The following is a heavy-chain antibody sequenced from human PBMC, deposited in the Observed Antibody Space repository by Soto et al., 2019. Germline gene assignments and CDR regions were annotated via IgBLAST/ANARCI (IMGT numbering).Heavy chain of an antibody. CDR3: ARPPLPGYSIHFDS. V-gene: IGHV5-51*01. CDR1: GYIFIDYW. J-gene: IGHJ4*02. CDR2: VYPRDSDT. D-gene: IGHD2-15*01. Sequence: GESLKISCKASGYIFIDYWIGWVRQMPGEGLEWMGIVYPRDSDTRYSPSFQCQVTISADRSNGTAFLQWRSLKAPDTALYYCARPPLPGYSIHFDSWGQGTLVTVSS.